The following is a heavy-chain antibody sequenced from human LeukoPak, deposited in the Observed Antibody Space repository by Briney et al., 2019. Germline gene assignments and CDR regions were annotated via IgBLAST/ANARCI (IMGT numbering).Heavy chain of an antibody. CDR2: IYYSGST. CDR1: CRSISSSSYY. CDR3: ARKIGYCSGGSCRRGYYYYGMDV. D-gene: IGHD2-15*01. J-gene: IGHJ6*02. Sequence: PSQTLSLACTLSCRSISSSSYYWGWIRQPPGKGRQWIGSIYYSGSTYSNPSLKRRVTITVDRSKNQFSLKLSSVTAADTAVYYCARKIGYCSGGSCRRGYYYYGMDVWGQGTTVTVSS. V-gene: IGHV4-39*01.